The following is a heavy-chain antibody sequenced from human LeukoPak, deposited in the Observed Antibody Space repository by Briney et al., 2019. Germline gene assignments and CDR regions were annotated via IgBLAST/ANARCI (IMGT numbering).Heavy chain of an antibody. CDR2: IFHSGST. J-gene: IGHJ4*02. CDR1: DYSFTSGSFY. Sequence: SETLSLTCTVSDYSFTSGSFYWSWIRQPPGKRLEWIGQIFHSGSTNYNPSLKSRVTISIDTSKNQFSLKLSSVTAADTAVYYCARATTITDYWGQGTLVTVSS. V-gene: IGHV4-61*01. D-gene: IGHD5-12*01. CDR3: ARATTITDY.